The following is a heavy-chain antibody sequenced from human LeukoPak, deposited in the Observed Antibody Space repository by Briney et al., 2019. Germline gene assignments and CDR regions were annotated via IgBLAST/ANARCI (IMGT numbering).Heavy chain of an antibody. CDR2: TYYRSKWDN. CDR3: ARDRDGWFWAFDL. D-gene: IGHD5-24*01. V-gene: IGHV6-1*01. Sequence: SQTLSLTCAISGDSVSNNIATWNWIRQSPSRGLEWLGRTYYRSKWDNDYAISVKSRITIKPDTSKNQFSLQLNSVTPEDTAVYYCARDRDGWFWAFDLWGQGTPVTVSS. J-gene: IGHJ4*02. CDR1: GDSVSNNIAT.